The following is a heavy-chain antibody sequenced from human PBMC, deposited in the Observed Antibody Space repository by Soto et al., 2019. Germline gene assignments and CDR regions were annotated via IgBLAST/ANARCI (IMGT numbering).Heavy chain of an antibody. Sequence: GGSLGLSCAASEFTFSSYSMNCARQAPGKGLEWVSSISSSSSYIYYADSVKGRFTISRDNAKNSLYLQMNSLRAEDTAVYYCARGGLNDFWSGYARLRGMVVWCPAPTVTGFS. CDR3: ARGGLNDFWSGYARLRGMVV. J-gene: IGHJ6*02. V-gene: IGHV3-21*01. D-gene: IGHD3-3*01. CDR2: ISSSSSYI. CDR1: EFTFSSYS.